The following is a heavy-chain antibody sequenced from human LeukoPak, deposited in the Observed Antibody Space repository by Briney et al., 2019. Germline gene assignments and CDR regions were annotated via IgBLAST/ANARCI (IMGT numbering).Heavy chain of an antibody. CDR3: AGGLRYYCDSDSADY. Sequence: ASVKVSCKASGYTFTSYDINWVRQATGQGLEWMGWMNPNSGNTGYAQKFQGRVTITRNTSISTAYMELSSLRSEDTAVYYCAGGLRYYCDSDSADYWGQGTLVTVSS. J-gene: IGHJ4*02. CDR1: GYTFTSYD. V-gene: IGHV1-8*03. D-gene: IGHD3-22*01. CDR2: MNPNSGNT.